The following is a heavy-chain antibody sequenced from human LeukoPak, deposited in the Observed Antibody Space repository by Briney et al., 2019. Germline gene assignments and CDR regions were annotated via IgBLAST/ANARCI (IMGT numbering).Heavy chain of an antibody. V-gene: IGHV4-38-2*02. CDR3: ARGAYITMVRGMFDP. Sequence: SETLSLTCTVSGYSISSGYYWGWIRQPPGKGLEWIGSIYHSGSTYYNPSLKSRVTISVDTSKNQFSLKLSSVTAADTAVYYCARGAYITMVRGMFDPWGQGTLVTVSS. J-gene: IGHJ5*02. CDR2: IYHSGST. CDR1: GYSISSGYY. D-gene: IGHD3-10*01.